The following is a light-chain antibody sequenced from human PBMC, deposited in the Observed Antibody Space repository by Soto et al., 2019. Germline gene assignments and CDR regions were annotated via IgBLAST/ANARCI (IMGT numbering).Light chain of an antibody. CDR3: QHYDHWPLA. CDR1: QSVRSN. V-gene: IGKV3-15*01. Sequence: EIVMTQSPATLSASPGERVTLSCRASQSVRSNLAWSQQKPGQAPSLLIYGASTRAAGVPDRFSGSGSGTEFTLTISRLQAEDFAVYYCQHYDHWPLAFGQGTKVEIK. CDR2: GAS. J-gene: IGKJ1*01.